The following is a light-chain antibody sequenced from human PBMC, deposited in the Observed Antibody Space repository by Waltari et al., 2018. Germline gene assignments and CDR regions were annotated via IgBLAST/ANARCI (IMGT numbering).Light chain of an antibody. CDR1: GGHAAYA. V-gene: IGLV4-69*01. J-gene: IGLJ2*01. CDR3: QSWDTGTVV. CDR2: VNSDGGH. Sequence: QLVVTQSPSASASLGASVNLTCTLSGGHAAYAIAWHQQQSEKRPRFLMRVNSDGGHTKGDGVPDRFSGSSSGAERYLTISSLQSEDEADYYCQSWDTGTVVFGGGTKVTVL.